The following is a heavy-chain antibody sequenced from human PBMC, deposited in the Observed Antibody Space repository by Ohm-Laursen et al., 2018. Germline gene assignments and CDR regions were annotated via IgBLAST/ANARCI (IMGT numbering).Heavy chain of an antibody. CDR2: IYSGGST. J-gene: IGHJ2*01. D-gene: IGHD3-22*01. CDR3: AKAYFPDSRGFYNWYFDL. CDR1: GFTFSSYE. Sequence: SLRLSCAASGFTFSSYEMSWVRQAPGKGLEWVSVIYSGGSTYYADSVKGRFTISRDNSKNMLYLQMNSLRAKDTAVYYCAKAYFPDSRGFYNWYFDLWGRGTLVTVSS. V-gene: IGHV3-53*01.